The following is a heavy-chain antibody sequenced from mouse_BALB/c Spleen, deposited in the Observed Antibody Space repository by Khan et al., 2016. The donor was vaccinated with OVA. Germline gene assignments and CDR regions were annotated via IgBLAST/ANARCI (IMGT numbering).Heavy chain of an antibody. Sequence: QVQLKQSGPGLVRPSQSLSITCTVSGFSLTTYGVHWVRQSPGKGLEWLGVIWSGGSTDYSAAFISRLSISKDNSKSQVFFKMNSLQPNDTAIYYCARNYDYDEVLAYWGQGTLVIVSA. V-gene: IGHV2-2*02. J-gene: IGHJ3*01. D-gene: IGHD2-4*01. CDR3: ARNYDYDEVLAY. CDR1: GFSLTTYG. CDR2: IWSGGST.